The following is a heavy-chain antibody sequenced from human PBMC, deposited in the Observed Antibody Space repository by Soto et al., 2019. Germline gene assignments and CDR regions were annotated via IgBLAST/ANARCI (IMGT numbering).Heavy chain of an antibody. CDR2: INTSGGNS. CDR3: AKEGAIPGEVDS. CDR1: GFIFTDWF. J-gene: IGHJ4*02. V-gene: IGHV1-46*01. Sequence: HLAQSGPEVKMPGASVKISCKASGFIFTDWFMHWVRQAPGQGPEWMGIINTSGGNSIYSQKFQDRVTMTRDTSTSTLYVELSSLKSADTAVYACAKEGAIPGEVDSWGQGTLVTVSS. D-gene: IGHD2-21*01.